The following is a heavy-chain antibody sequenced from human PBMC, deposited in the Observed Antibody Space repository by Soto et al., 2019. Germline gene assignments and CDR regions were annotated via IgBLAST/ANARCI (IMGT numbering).Heavy chain of an antibody. CDR1: GFTFSSYD. J-gene: IGHJ6*02. D-gene: IGHD7-27*01. Sequence: EVQLVESGGGLVQHGGSLRLSCAASGFTFSSYDMHWVRQATGKGLEWVSAIGTAGDTYYPGSVKGRFTISRENAKNSLYLQMNSLRAGDTAVYYCARAPGHYYYGMDVWGQGTTVTVSS. CDR3: ARAPGHYYYGMDV. CDR2: IGTAGDT. V-gene: IGHV3-13*01.